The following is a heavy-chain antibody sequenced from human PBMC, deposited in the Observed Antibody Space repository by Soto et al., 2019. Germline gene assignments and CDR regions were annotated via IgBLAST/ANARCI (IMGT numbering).Heavy chain of an antibody. J-gene: IGHJ3*01. CDR1: GGTFSSYA. CDR2: IIAIFGTA. D-gene: IGHD1-26*01. V-gene: IGHV1-69*13. CDR3: ARERGGAIIVGVTGTFDV. Sequence: ASVKVSCKASGGTFSSYAISWVRQAPGQGLEWMGGIIAIFGTANYAQKFQGRVTITADESTSTVYMELSSLRSDSTAVYYCARERGGAIIVGVTGTFDVWGQGTMVTVSS.